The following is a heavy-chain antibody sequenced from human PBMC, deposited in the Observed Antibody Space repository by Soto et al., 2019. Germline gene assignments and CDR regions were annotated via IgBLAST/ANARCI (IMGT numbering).Heavy chain of an antibody. J-gene: IGHJ4*02. CDR2: IYYSGTA. CDR1: GDSINSGGYY. CDR3: ARRGFSTSWSIYYFDY. Sequence: TLSLTCTVSGDSINSGGYYWTLIRQHPGKGLEWIGYIYYSGTAYYNPSLKSRITISVDTSKNQFSLKLSSVTAADTAVYYCARRGFSTSWSIYYFDYWGQGTLVTVSS. V-gene: IGHV4-31*03. D-gene: IGHD2-2*01.